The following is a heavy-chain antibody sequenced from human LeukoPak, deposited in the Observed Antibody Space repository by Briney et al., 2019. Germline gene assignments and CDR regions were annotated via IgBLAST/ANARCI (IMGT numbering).Heavy chain of an antibody. J-gene: IGHJ4*02. V-gene: IGHV4-61*02. CDR3: ARDGYYYDSSGYYEKMYYFDY. CDR2: IYTSGST. Sequence: SETLSLTCTVSGGSISSGGYYWSWIRQPAGKGLEWIGRIYTSGSTNYNPSLKSRVTMSVDTSKNQFSLKLSSVTAADTAVYYCARDGYYYDSSGYYEKMYYFDYWGQGTLVTVSS. D-gene: IGHD3-22*01. CDR1: GGSISSGGYY.